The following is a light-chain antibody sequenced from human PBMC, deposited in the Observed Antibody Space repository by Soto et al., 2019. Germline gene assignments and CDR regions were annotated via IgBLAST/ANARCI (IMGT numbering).Light chain of an antibody. Sequence: QSALTQPASVSGSPGQSITISCTGTSSDVGGYNYISWYQHHPDKAPKLMIYEVSNRPSGVSNRFSGSKFGNTASLTISGLQAEDEAHYYCSSYTSTNNLGVFGGGTKVTVL. CDR1: SSDVGGYNY. V-gene: IGLV2-14*01. CDR2: EVS. CDR3: SSYTSTNNLGV. J-gene: IGLJ2*01.